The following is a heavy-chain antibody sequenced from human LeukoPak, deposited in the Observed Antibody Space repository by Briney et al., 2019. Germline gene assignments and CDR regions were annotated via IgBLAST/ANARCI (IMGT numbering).Heavy chain of an antibody. J-gene: IGHJ4*02. CDR2: INPNSGGT. V-gene: IGHV1-2*04. D-gene: IGHD3-10*01. Sequence: ASVKVSCKASGYTFTGYYMHWARQAPGQGLEWMGWINPNSGGTNYAQKFQGWVTMTRDTSNSTAYMELSRLRSDDTAVYYCARLGSSGSYALDYWGQGTLVTVSS. CDR3: ARLGSSGSYALDY. CDR1: GYTFTGYY.